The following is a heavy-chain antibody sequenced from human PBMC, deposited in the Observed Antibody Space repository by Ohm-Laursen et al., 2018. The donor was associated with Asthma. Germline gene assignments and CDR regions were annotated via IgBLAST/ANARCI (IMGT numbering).Heavy chain of an antibody. CDR2: ISSSGSTI. CDR1: GFTFSDYY. V-gene: IGHV3-11*01. D-gene: IGHD5-18*01. CDR3: AKVEVDTAMVFDY. Sequence: SLRLSCAASGFTFSDYYMSWIRQAPGEGLEWVSYISSSGSTIYYTDSVKGRFTISRDNAKNSLYLQMNSLRAEDTAVYYCAKVEVDTAMVFDYWGQGTLVTVSS. J-gene: IGHJ4*02.